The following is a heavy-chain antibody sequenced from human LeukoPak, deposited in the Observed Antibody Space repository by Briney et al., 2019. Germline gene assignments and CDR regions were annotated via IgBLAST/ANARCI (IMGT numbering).Heavy chain of an antibody. CDR2: IYNSANT. V-gene: IGHV4-39*01. CDR3: ARHSRSAYTGYENAFDI. D-gene: IGHD5-12*01. J-gene: IGHJ3*02. CDR1: GDSISSSSYC. Sequence: SETLSLTCTVSGDSISSSSYCWDWTRQPPGKGLEWIGNIYNSANTHYNPSLKTRITMSVDTSKNQFSLKLNSVTAADTGIYYCARHSRSAYTGYENAFDIWGQGTMVTVSS.